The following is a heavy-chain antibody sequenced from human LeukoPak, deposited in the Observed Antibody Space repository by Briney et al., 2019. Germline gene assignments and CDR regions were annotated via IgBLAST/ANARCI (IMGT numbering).Heavy chain of an antibody. CDR2: ISYDGSNK. CDR1: GFTFSSYA. J-gene: IGHJ4*02. CDR3: ARDRHSSGRGGYFDY. D-gene: IGHD6-19*01. V-gene: IGHV3-30*04. Sequence: PGGSLRLSCAASGFTFSSYAMHWVRQAPGKGLEWVAVISYDGSNKYYADSVKGRFTISRDNSKITLYLQMNSLRAGDTAVYYCARDRHSSGRGGYFDYWGQGTLVTVSS.